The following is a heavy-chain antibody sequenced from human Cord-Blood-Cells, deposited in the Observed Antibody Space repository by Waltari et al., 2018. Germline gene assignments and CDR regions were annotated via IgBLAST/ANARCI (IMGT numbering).Heavy chain of an antibody. V-gene: IGHV4-34*01. J-gene: IGHJ4*02. CDR2: INHSGST. Sequence: QVQLQQWGAGLLKPSETLSITCAVYGGSFSGYYWSWIRQPPGKGLEWIGEINHSGSTNYNPSLKSRVTISVDTSKNQFSLKLSSVTAADTAVYYCAREEVAVTIFGVVIPYYFDYWGQGTLVTVSS. D-gene: IGHD3-3*01. CDR1: GGSFSGYY. CDR3: AREEVAVTIFGVVIPYYFDY.